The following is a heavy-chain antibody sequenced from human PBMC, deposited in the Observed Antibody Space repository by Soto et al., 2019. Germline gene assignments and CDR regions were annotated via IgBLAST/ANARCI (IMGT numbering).Heavy chain of an antibody. J-gene: IGHJ6*02. D-gene: IGHD6-19*01. CDR2: TYYRSKWYN. Sequence: QVQLQQSGPGLVKPSQTLSLTCAISGDSVSSNSAAWNWIRQSPSRGLEWLGRTYYRSKWYNDYAVSVNSRITLHPDTSKNQFSLQLNSVTPEDTAVYYCARGASWIAVAGTPYYYYGTDVWGQGTTVTVSS. CDR1: GDSVSSNSAA. V-gene: IGHV6-1*01. CDR3: ARGASWIAVAGTPYYYYGTDV.